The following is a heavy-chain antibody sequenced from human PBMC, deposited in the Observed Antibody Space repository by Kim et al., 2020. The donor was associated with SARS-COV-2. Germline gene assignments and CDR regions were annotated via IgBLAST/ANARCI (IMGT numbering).Heavy chain of an antibody. V-gene: IGHV3-11*04. Sequence: GGSLRLSCAASGFTFSDYYMSWIRQAPGKGLEWVSYISSSGSTIYYADSVKGRFTISRDNAKNSLYLQMNSLRAEDTAVYYCARDRFRLLWFGELSDYYYFDYGGQGTLVTVSS. CDR1: GFTFSDYY. D-gene: IGHD3-10*01. CDR2: ISSSGSTI. CDR3: ARDRFRLLWFGELSDYYYFDY. J-gene: IGHJ4*02.